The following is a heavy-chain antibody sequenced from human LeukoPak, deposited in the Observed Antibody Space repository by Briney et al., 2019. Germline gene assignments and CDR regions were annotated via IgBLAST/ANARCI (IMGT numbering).Heavy chain of an antibody. V-gene: IGHV1-69*06. Sequence: SVKVSCKASGGTYSSYAISWVRQAPGQGLEWMGGIIPIFGTANYAQKFQGRVTITADKSTSTDYMELSSLRSEDTAVYYCARGSGYGGYNRYNWFDPWGQGTLVTVSS. D-gene: IGHD4-23*01. CDR3: ARGSGYGGYNRYNWFDP. J-gene: IGHJ5*02. CDR1: GGTYSSYA. CDR2: IIPIFGTA.